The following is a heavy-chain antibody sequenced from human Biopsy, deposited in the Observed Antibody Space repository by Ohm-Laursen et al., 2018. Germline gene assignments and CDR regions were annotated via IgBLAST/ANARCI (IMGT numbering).Heavy chain of an antibody. J-gene: IGHJ6*02. CDR1: GYTFAGYY. D-gene: IGHD3-9*01. Sequence: ASVKVSCNASGYTFAGYYLHWVRQAPRHGLEWMGWINPNSGNANYAQSFQGGLTVTRDTSISTAYMELTSLTFDDTAIYYCARVPAYPSIDGYYGLDLWGQGTTVIVSS. CDR2: INPNSGNA. V-gene: IGHV1-2*02. CDR3: ARVPAYPSIDGYYGLDL.